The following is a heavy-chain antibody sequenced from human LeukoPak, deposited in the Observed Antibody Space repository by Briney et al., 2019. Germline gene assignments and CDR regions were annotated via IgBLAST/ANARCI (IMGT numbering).Heavy chain of an antibody. Sequence: GGSLCPSCAASGFTFSSYWMSWVRQAPGKGLEWVANIKQDGSEKYYVDSVKGRFTISRDNAKNSLYLQMNSLRAEDTAVYYCARSEQWLVEGVFYYWGQGTLVTVSS. CDR2: IKQDGSEK. CDR3: ARSEQWLVEGVFYY. V-gene: IGHV3-7*01. J-gene: IGHJ4*02. D-gene: IGHD6-19*01. CDR1: GFTFSSYW.